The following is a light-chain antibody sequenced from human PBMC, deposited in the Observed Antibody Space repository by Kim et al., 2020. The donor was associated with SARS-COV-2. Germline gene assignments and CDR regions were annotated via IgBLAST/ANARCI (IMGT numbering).Light chain of an antibody. V-gene: IGKV3-20*01. CDR3: QQYGSSPPFT. CDR2: GTS. CDR1: QSVSNNY. Sequence: SPREIATLSCKASQSVSNNYLAWYQQKPGQAPRLLIYGTSTRATDIPDRFSGSGSGTDFTLTISRLEPEDFAVYYCQQYGSSPPFTFGQGTKLEIK. J-gene: IGKJ2*01.